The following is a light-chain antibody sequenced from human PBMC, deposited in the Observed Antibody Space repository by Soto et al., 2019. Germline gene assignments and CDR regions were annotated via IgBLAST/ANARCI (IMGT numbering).Light chain of an antibody. V-gene: IGLV2-11*01. CDR1: SSDVGGYNY. CDR2: DVN. J-gene: IGLJ1*01. CDR3: CSFSGTSTLYV. Sequence: QSALTQPRSVSGSPGQSVTISCTGSSSDVGGYNYVSWYQQHPGEAPKLMIHDVNERPSSGVPDRFSGSKSGNTASLTISGLQAEDEAEYYCCSFSGTSTLYVFGSGTKVTVL.